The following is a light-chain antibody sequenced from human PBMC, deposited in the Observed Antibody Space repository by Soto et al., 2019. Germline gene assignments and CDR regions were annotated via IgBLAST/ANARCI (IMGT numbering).Light chain of an antibody. CDR3: QKYNSAPGFT. J-gene: IGKJ3*01. V-gene: IGKV1-27*01. Sequence: DIQMTQSPSSLSASVGDRVTITCRASQGISNYLAWYQQKPGKVPKLLIYAASTLQSRVPSRFSGSGSGTDFTLTISSLQPEDVATYYYQKYNSAPGFTFGPGTKVDIK. CDR1: QGISNY. CDR2: AAS.